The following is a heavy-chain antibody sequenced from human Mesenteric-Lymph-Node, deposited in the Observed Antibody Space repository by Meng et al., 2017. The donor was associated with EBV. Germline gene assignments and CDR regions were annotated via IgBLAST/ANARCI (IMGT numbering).Heavy chain of an antibody. J-gene: IGHJ4*02. D-gene: IGHD2-21*01. CDR2: IYYSGST. CDR3: ASGRGVVNY. V-gene: IGHV4-61*01. CDR1: GGSVSSGSYY. Sequence: QVQLQQWGAGPLKPSETLSLTGTVSGGSVSSGSYYWSWIRPPPGKGLEWIGYIYYSGSTNYNPSLKSRVTISVDTSKNQFSLKLSSVTAADTAVYYCASGRGVVNYWGQGTLVTVSS.